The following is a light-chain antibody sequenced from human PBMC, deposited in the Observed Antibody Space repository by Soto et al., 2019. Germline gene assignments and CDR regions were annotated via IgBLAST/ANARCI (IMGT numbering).Light chain of an antibody. V-gene: IGKV3-20*01. Sequence: ENLLTQSPGTLSLSPGDRATLFCRARQSLTHPYIDWYQQKPGQAPRRLIYDISSRATGIPDRFSGSVSGTDFTLTITRLEPEDFAVFYCQQYGSSEIIFGQGTRLEIK. J-gene: IGKJ5*01. CDR2: DIS. CDR1: QSLTHPY. CDR3: QQYGSSEII.